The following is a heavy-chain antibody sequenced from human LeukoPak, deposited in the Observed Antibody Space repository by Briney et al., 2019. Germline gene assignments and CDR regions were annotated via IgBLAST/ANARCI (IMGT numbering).Heavy chain of an antibody. CDR2: INHSGGT. V-gene: IGHV4-34*01. Sequence: SETLSLTCAVYGESFSEYYWSWIRQPPGKGLDWIGQINHSGGTNYHPSLKTRVTISLDTSKNQVSLKLRSVTAADTAVYYCAFEGAVSGYAFDPWGQGALVAVSS. J-gene: IGHJ5*02. CDR1: GESFSEYY. CDR3: AFEGAVSGYAFDP. D-gene: IGHD5-12*01.